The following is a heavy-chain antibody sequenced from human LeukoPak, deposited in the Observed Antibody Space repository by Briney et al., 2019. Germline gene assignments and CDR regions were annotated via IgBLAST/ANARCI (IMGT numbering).Heavy chain of an antibody. V-gene: IGHV3-53*01. CDR3: ARAQVGDSSSWYVYYYYYMDV. CDR2: IYSGGST. D-gene: IGHD6-13*01. CDR1: GLTVSSNY. J-gene: IGHJ6*03. Sequence: GGSLRLSCAASGLTVSSNYMSWVRQAPGKGLEWGSVIYSGGSTYYADSVKGRFTISRDNSKNTLYLQMNSLRAEDTAVYYCARAQVGDSSSWYVYYYYYMDVWGKGTTVTVSS.